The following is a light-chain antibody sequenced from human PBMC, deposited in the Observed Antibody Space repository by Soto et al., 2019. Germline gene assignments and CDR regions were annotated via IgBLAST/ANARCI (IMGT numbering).Light chain of an antibody. Sequence: QSVLTQPPSASGTPGQRVTISCSGSSSNIGSNTVNWYQQLPGTAPKLLIYSNNQRPSGVPDRFSGSKSGTSASLAISGLQAEDEDDYYCAAWDDSLNGPYVVVGGGTKLTVL. CDR3: AAWDDSLNGPYVV. CDR2: SNN. J-gene: IGLJ2*01. V-gene: IGLV1-44*01. CDR1: SSNIGSNT.